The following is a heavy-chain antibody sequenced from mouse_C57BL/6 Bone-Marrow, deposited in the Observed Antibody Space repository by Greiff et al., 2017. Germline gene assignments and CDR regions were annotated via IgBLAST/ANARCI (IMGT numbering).Heavy chain of an antibody. CDR1: GYTFTSYW. Sequence: QVQLQQSGAELVKPGASVKMSCKASGYTFTSYWITWVKQRPGQGLEWIGDIYPGSGSTNYNEKFKSKATLTVDTSSSTAYMQLSSLTSEDSAVYYCERYWDALYYAMDYWGQGTSVTVSS. CDR3: ERYWDALYYAMDY. D-gene: IGHD4-1*01. J-gene: IGHJ4*01. V-gene: IGHV1-55*01. CDR2: IYPGSGST.